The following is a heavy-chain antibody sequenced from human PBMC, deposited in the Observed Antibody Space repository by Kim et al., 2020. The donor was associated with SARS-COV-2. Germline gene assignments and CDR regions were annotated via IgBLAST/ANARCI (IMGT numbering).Heavy chain of an antibody. CDR1: GASVSSSDYL. J-gene: IGHJ4*02. CDR2: IYHTGGT. CDR3: ARGPIMTTDD. D-gene: IGHD3-16*01. V-gene: IGHV4-61*08. Sequence: SETLSLTCTVSGASVSSSDYLWGWIRQPPGQGLEWIGDIYHTGGTIYNPSLKSRVSISVDTSKNQFSLNLNSVTAADTAMYYCARGPIMTTDDWGQGTLVTVSS.